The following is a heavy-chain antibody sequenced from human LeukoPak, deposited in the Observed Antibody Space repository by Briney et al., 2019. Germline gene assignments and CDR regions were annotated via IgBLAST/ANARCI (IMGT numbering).Heavy chain of an antibody. V-gene: IGHV4-39*07. J-gene: IGHJ6*03. CDR1: GGSISSSSYY. Sequence: SETLSLTCTVSGGSISSSSYYWGWIRQPPGKGLEWIGSIYYSGSTYYNPSLKSRVTISVDTSKNQFSLKLSSVTAADTAVYYCARLGEFSDYYMDVWGKGTTVTVSS. CDR2: IYYSGST. D-gene: IGHD3-10*01. CDR3: ARLGEFSDYYMDV.